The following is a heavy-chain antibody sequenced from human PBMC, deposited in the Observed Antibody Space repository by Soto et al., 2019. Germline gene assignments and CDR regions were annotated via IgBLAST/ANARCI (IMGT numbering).Heavy chain of an antibody. Sequence: VASVKVSCKASGYTFTGYYMHWVRQAPGQGLEWMGWINPNSGGTNYAQKFQGWVTMTRDTSISTAYMELSRLRSDDTAVYYCAREGLVGGPYYCYGMDVWGQGTTVTVSS. CDR1: GYTFTGYY. D-gene: IGHD3-16*01. CDR3: AREGLVGGPYYCYGMDV. J-gene: IGHJ6*02. V-gene: IGHV1-2*04. CDR2: INPNSGGT.